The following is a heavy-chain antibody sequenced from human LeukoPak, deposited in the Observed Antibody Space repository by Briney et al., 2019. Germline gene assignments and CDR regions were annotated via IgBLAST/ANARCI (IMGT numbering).Heavy chain of an antibody. D-gene: IGHD3-9*01. V-gene: IGHV3-30*02. CDR3: AKDSDYDNLTGYSTFDY. J-gene: IGHJ4*02. Sequence: PGRSLRLSCAASGFTFSSYGMHWVRQAPGKGLEWVAFIRYDGSNKYYADSVKGRFTISRDNSKNTLYLQMNSLRAEDTAVYYCAKDSDYDNLTGYSTFDYWGQGTLVTVSS. CDR2: IRYDGSNK. CDR1: GFTFSSYG.